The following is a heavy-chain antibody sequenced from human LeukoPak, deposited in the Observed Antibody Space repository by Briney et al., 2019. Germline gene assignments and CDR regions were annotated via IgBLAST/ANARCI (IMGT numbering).Heavy chain of an antibody. CDR3: ARVGDYYDSPGYYNFDY. J-gene: IGHJ4*02. V-gene: IGHV3-21*01. Sequence: PGGSLRLSCAASGFTFSSYAMTWVRQAPGKGLEWVSSITSSSSYIFHADSLKGRFTISRDNAKYSLFLQMNSLRAEDTAVYYCARVGDYYDSPGYYNFDYWGQGTLVTVSS. CDR2: ITSSSSYI. CDR1: GFTFSSYA. D-gene: IGHD3-22*01.